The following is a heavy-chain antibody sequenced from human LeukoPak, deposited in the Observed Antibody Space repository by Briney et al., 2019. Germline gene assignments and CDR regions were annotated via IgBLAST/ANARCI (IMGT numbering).Heavy chain of an antibody. Sequence: GGSLRLSCAASGFTFDDYAMHWVRQAPGKGLEWVSGISWNSGSIGYADSVKGRFTISRDNAKNSLYLQMNSLSAEDTAVYYCARDSGGFDYWGQGTLVTVSS. J-gene: IGHJ4*02. CDR2: ISWNSGSI. D-gene: IGHD4-23*01. CDR3: ARDSGGFDY. V-gene: IGHV3-9*01. CDR1: GFTFDDYA.